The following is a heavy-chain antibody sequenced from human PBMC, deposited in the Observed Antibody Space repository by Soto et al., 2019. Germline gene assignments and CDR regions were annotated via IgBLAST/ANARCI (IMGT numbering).Heavy chain of an antibody. V-gene: IGHV1-8*01. CDR1: GYTFTSYD. J-gene: IGHJ6*03. CDR2: MNPNSGNT. CDR3: ARAGFQEWFFYMDV. D-gene: IGHD3-3*01. Sequence: QVQLVQSGAEVKKPGASVKVSCKASGYTFTSYDINWVRQATGQGLEWMGWMNPNSGNTGYAQKFQGRVTMTSNTSRSTAYMDLSSLRSEDTAVYYCARAGFQEWFFYMDVWGKGTTVTVSS.